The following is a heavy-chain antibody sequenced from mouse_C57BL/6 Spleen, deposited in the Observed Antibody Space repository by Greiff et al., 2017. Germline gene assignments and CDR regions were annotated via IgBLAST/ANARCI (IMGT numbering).Heavy chain of an antibody. CDR3: ARHEGSPYYGSSYCFDY. D-gene: IGHD1-1*01. Sequence: VQLQQSGAELVKPGASVKLSCKASGYTFTEYTIHWVKQRSGQGLEWIGWFYPGSGSIKYNEKFKDKATLTADKSSSTVYMELSRVTSEDSAVYFCARHEGSPYYGSSYCFDYWGQGTTLTVSS. V-gene: IGHV1-62-2*01. J-gene: IGHJ2*01. CDR2: FYPGSGSI. CDR1: GYTFTEYT.